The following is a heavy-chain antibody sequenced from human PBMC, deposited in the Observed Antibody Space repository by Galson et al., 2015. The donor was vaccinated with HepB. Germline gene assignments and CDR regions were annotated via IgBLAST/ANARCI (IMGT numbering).Heavy chain of an antibody. CDR2: INPNSGGT. CDR1: GYTFTGYY. V-gene: IGHV1-2*02. CDR3: ARVLNRIQLWLLDY. J-gene: IGHJ4*02. Sequence: SVKVSCKASGYTFTGYYMHWVRQAPGQGLEWMGWINPNSGGTNYAQKFQGRVTMTRDTSISTAYMELSRLRSDDTAVYYCARVLNRIQLWLLDYWGQGTLVTVSS. D-gene: IGHD5-18*01.